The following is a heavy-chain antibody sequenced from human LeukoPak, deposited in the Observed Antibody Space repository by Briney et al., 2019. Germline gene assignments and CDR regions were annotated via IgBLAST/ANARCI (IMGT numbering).Heavy chain of an antibody. Sequence: NPSETLSLTCTVSGGSIRRSSYYWGWTRQPPGKRLEWIGSIYYTGSTYYNPALKSRITMSIDTSKNQFSLKLSSVTAADTAVYYCAGYSISWYVDYWGQGTLVTVSS. CDR1: GGSIRRSSYY. D-gene: IGHD6-13*01. CDR3: AGYSISWYVDY. J-gene: IGHJ4*02. V-gene: IGHV4-39*01. CDR2: IYYTGST.